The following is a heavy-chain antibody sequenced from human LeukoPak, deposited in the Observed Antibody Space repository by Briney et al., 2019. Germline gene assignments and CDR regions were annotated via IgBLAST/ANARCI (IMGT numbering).Heavy chain of an antibody. V-gene: IGHV3-48*03. CDR3: AKVGGPNWFDP. D-gene: IGHD3-10*01. J-gene: IGHJ5*02. Sequence: PGGSLRLSCAASGFIFSSYEMSWVRQAPGKGLEWVSYISSSGNTIYYADSVKGRFAISRDNSKNTLYLQMNSLRAEDTAVYYCAKVGGPNWFDPWGQGTLVTVSS. CDR2: ISSSGNTI. CDR1: GFIFSSYE.